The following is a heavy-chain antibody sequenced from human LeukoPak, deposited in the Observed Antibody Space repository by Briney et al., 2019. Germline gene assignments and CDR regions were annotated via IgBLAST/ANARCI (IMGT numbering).Heavy chain of an antibody. Sequence: SETLSLTCAVYGGSFSGFYWSWIRHSPGKGLEWIGEINHRRNTNYNPSLKSRVTVSVGTSKNQFSLRLTSVTAADTALYYCARGCTGYCTSVGCSHFDYWGQGTLVTVSA. D-gene: IGHD2-2*01. CDR2: INHRRNT. J-gene: IGHJ4*02. CDR3: ARGCTGYCTSVGCSHFDY. CDR1: GGSFSGFY. V-gene: IGHV4-34*01.